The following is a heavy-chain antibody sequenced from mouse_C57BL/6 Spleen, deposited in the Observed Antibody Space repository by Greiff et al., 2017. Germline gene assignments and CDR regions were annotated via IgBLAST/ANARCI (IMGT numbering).Heavy chain of an antibody. CDR3: ARKGTTAQAPYAMDY. J-gene: IGHJ4*01. CDR1: GYTFTSYW. D-gene: IGHD3-2*02. V-gene: IGHV1-64*01. CDR2: IHPNSGST. Sequence: QVHVKQPGAELVKPGASVKLSCKASGYTFTSYWMHWVKQRPGQGLEWIGMIHPNSGSTNYNEKFKSKATLTVDKSSSTAYMQLSSLTSEDSAVYYCARKGTTAQAPYAMDYWGQGTSVTVSS.